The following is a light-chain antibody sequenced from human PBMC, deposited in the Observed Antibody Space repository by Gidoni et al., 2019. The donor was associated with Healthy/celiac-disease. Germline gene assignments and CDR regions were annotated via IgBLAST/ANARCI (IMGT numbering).Light chain of an antibody. V-gene: IGLV2-14*03. CDR3: SSYTSSSTWV. Sequence: QSALTQPASASGSPGQSITISCTGTSSDVGGYNYGSWDHQHPGKAPKLMIYDVSNRPSGVSNRFSGAKSGNTASLTISGLQAEDEADYYCSSYTSSSTWVFGGGTKLTVL. CDR1: SSDVGGYNY. J-gene: IGLJ3*02. CDR2: DVS.